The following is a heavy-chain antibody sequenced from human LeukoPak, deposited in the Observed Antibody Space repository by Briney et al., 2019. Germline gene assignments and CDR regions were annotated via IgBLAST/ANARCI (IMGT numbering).Heavy chain of an antibody. D-gene: IGHD6-6*01. Sequence: ASVKVSCKASGYTFTSYGISWVRQAPGQGLEWMGWISAYNGNTNYAQKLQGRATMTTDTSTSTAYMELRSLRSDDTAVYYCAITLDADYSSSSWFDPWGQGTLVTVSS. CDR2: ISAYNGNT. CDR1: GYTFTSYG. V-gene: IGHV1-18*01. J-gene: IGHJ5*02. CDR3: AITLDADYSSSSWFDP.